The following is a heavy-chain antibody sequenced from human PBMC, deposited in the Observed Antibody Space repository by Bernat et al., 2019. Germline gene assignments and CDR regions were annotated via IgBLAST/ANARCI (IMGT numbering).Heavy chain of an antibody. J-gene: IGHJ5*02. D-gene: IGHD3-10*01. CDR3: ARAPYYYGSGSFAWFDP. CDR2: INWNGGST. Sequence: EVQLVESGGGVVRPGGSLRLSCAASGFTFDDYGLSWVRQAPGKGLEWVSGINWNGGSTGDADSVKSRFNNSRDNAKNALYLQVNSLRAEDTALYYCARAPYYYGSGSFAWFDPWGQGTLVTVSS. CDR1: GFTFDDYG. V-gene: IGHV3-20*04.